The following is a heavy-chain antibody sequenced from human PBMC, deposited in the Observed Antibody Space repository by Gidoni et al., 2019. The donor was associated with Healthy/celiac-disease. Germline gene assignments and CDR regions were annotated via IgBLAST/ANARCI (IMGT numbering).Heavy chain of an antibody. CDR1: GYTFSRHA. CDR3: ARPYSSSWYAFDY. D-gene: IGHD6-13*01. Sequence: QAQLVQSGAAVKKPGASVKVSCKDSGYTFSRHAMHWVPQAPVQRLEWMGWMNAGNGNTKYSQKFQGRVTITSDTAASTAYMELSSLRSEDTAVYYCARPYSSSWYAFDYWGQGTLVTVSS. V-gene: IGHV1-3*01. CDR2: MNAGNGNT. J-gene: IGHJ4*02.